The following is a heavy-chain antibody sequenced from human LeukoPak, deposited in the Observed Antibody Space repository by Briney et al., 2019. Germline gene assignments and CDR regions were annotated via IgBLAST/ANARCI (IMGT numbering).Heavy chain of an antibody. Sequence: GASVKVSCKASGYTFTSYDINWVRQATGQGLEWMGWMNPNSGNTGYAQKFQGRVTITRNTSISTAYMELSGLRSEDTAVYYCAISSSWYLFDYWGQGTLVTVSS. J-gene: IGHJ4*02. V-gene: IGHV1-8*03. D-gene: IGHD6-13*01. CDR3: AISSSWYLFDY. CDR2: MNPNSGNT. CDR1: GYTFTSYD.